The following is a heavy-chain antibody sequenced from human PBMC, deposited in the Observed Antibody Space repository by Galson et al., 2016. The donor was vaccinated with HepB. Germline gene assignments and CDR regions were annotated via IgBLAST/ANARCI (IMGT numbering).Heavy chain of an antibody. J-gene: IGHJ4*02. CDR1: EFTFSGYA. D-gene: IGHD5-24*01. Sequence: SLRLSCAVSEFTFSGYAMNWVRQAPGKGLVWVSRINSDGSSTSYADSVKGRFTISRDNAKNTLYLQMNSLRAEDTAVYYCARRMATITSFDYWGQGTLVTVSS. CDR2: INSDGSST. V-gene: IGHV3-74*01. CDR3: ARRMATITSFDY.